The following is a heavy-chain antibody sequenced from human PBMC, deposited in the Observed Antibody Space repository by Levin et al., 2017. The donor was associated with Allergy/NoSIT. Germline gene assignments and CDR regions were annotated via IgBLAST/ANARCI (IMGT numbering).Heavy chain of an antibody. CDR1: GFTFRTFW. J-gene: IGHJ4*02. V-gene: IGHV3-7*01. CDR2: IKQDGSDK. Sequence: GGSLRLSCAASGFTFRTFWMSWVRQAPGKGPEWVANIKQDGSDKYYVDSVEGRFTVSRDNAKSSLYLQMNSLRVEDTAVYYCARDHAGEDEYFDFWGQGTLVTVSS. CDR3: ARDHAGEDEYFDF. D-gene: IGHD3-10*01.